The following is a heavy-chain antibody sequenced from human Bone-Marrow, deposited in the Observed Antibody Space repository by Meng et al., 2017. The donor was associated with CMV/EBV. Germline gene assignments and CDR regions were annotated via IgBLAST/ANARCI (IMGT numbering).Heavy chain of an antibody. J-gene: IGHJ4*02. CDR3: TTGKNVLLWFGESETNDY. CDR2: IKSKTDGGTT. CDR1: GFTFSNAW. Sequence: GGSLRLSCAASGFTFSNAWMSWVRQAPGKGLEWVGRIKSKTDGGTTDYAAPVKGRFTISRDDSKNTLYLQMNSLKTEDTAVYYCTTGKNVLLWFGESETNDYWGQRTLVTVSS. D-gene: IGHD3-10*01. V-gene: IGHV3-15*01.